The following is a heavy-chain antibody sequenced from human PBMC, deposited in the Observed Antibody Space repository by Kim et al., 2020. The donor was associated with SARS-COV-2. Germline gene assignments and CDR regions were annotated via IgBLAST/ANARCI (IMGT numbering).Heavy chain of an antibody. D-gene: IGHD2-15*01. Sequence: SETLSLTCTVSGYSISSGYYWGWIRQPPGKGLEWIGSIYHSRSTYYNPSLKSRVTISVDTSKNQFSLKLSSVTAADTAVYYCATESPRGYCSGGSCYEVSYYYYGMDVWGQGTTVTVSS. V-gene: IGHV4-38-2*02. CDR3: ATESPRGYCSGGSCYEVSYYYYGMDV. CDR1: GYSISSGYY. J-gene: IGHJ6*02. CDR2: IYHSRST.